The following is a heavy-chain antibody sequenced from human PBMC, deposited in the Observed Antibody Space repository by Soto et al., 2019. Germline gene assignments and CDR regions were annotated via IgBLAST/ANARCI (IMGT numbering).Heavy chain of an antibody. V-gene: IGHV1-8*01. D-gene: IGHD2-21*02. Sequence: QVQLVQSGAEVKKPGASVKVSCKASGYTFTSYDINWVRQATGQGLEWMGWMNPNSGNTGYAQKFQGRVTMTRNTTISTADRELSSLRSEDTAVYYCARPPTDPKVHGYYYGMDVWGQGTTVTVSS. J-gene: IGHJ6*02. CDR2: MNPNSGNT. CDR3: ARPPTDPKVHGYYYGMDV. CDR1: GYTFTSYD.